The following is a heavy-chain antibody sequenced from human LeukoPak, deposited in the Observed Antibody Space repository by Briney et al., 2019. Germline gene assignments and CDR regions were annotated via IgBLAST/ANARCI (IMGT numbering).Heavy chain of an antibody. CDR1: GYIFTDYY. CDR3: ARDGGSGWYYYYYYMDV. D-gene: IGHD6-19*01. V-gene: IGHV1-2*02. J-gene: IGHJ6*03. CDR2: INPNSGGT. Sequence: ASVKVSCKASGYIFTDYYMHWVRQAPGQGLEWMGWINPNSGGTNYAQKFQGRVTMTRDTSISTAYMELSRLRSGDTAVYYCARDGGSGWYYYYYYMDVWGKGTTVTVSS.